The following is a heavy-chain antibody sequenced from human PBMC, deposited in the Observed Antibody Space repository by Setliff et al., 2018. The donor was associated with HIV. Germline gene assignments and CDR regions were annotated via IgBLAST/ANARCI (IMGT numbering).Heavy chain of an antibody. CDR3: ARIAWPWWQWLVRSGKWYFDY. CDR2: MNPNSGNT. Sequence: ASVNVSCKASGYTFTSYDINWVRQATGQGLEWMGWMNPNSGNTGYAQKFQGRVTMTRNTSISTAYMELSSLRSEDTAVYYCARIAWPWWQWLVRSGKWYFDYWGQGTLVTVSS. V-gene: IGHV1-8*01. D-gene: IGHD6-19*01. CDR1: GYTFTSYD. J-gene: IGHJ4*02.